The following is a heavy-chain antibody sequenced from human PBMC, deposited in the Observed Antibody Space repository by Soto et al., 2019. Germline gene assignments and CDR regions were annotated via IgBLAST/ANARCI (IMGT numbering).Heavy chain of an antibody. Sequence: QVQLVESGGGVVQPGRSLRLSCAASGFTFSSYGMHWVRQAPGKGLEWVAVIWYDGSNKYYADSVKGRFTISRDNSKNTLYLQMNSLRAEDTAVYYCARDPQGDRRLAPIYYFDYWGQGTLVTVSS. J-gene: IGHJ4*02. CDR3: ARDPQGDRRLAPIYYFDY. CDR1: GFTFSSYG. V-gene: IGHV3-33*01. D-gene: IGHD2-21*02. CDR2: IWYDGSNK.